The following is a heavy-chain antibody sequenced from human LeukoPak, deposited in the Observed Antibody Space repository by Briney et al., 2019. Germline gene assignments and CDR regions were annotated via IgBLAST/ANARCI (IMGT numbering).Heavy chain of an antibody. Sequence: GGSLRLSCAASGFTFSTYAMGWVRQAPGKGLEWVSHFGGSGGTIYYADSVKGRFTISRDNSKNTLYLRMNSLRAEDTAVYYCAKSDCGGDCHLLDYWGQGTLVTVSS. CDR1: GFTFSTYA. J-gene: IGHJ4*02. D-gene: IGHD2-21*02. CDR2: FGGSGGTI. V-gene: IGHV3-23*01. CDR3: AKSDCGGDCHLLDY.